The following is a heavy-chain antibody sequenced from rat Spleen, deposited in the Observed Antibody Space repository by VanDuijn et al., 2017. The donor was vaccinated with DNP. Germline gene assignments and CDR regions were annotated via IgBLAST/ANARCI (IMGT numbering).Heavy chain of an antibody. CDR2: ISDDDSST. V-gene: IGHV5-20*01. CDR1: GFTFSYYD. D-gene: IGHD1-1*01. CDR3: TRDSGDWYFDF. Sequence: EVQLVESGGGLMQPGRSMELSCAASGFTFSYYDMAWVRQAPTKGLEWVASISDDDSSTYYRDSVKGRFTISRDNAKSTLYLQMDSLRSEDTATYYCTRDSGDWYFDFWGPGTMVTVSS. J-gene: IGHJ1*01.